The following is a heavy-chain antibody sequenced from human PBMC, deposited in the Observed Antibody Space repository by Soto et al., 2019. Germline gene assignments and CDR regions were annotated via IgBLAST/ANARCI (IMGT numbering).Heavy chain of an antibody. CDR2: ISGYNGNT. J-gene: IGHJ6*02. CDR1: GYNLGLFG. V-gene: IGHV1-18*01. CDR3: ARDAYQAYYDMDV. Sequence: ASVKVSCKVAGYNLGLFGLSWVRQAPGQGLEWMGWISGYNGNTNYAQKLQGRITMTTDTSTSTAYMELRSLRSDDTAVYYCARDAYQAYYDMDVWGQGTTVTVSS.